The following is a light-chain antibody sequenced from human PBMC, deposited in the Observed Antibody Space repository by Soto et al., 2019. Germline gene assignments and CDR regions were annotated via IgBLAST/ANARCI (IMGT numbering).Light chain of an antibody. CDR2: DVS. Sequence: QSALTQPASVSGSPGQSITISCTGTSSDVGGYNYVSWYQQHPGKAPKLMIYDVSNRPSGVSNRFSGSKSGNMASLTISGLQAEDEADYYCGSYTSSSTQVFGGGTKLTVL. V-gene: IGLV2-14*01. CDR3: GSYTSSSTQV. CDR1: SSDVGGYNY. J-gene: IGLJ2*01.